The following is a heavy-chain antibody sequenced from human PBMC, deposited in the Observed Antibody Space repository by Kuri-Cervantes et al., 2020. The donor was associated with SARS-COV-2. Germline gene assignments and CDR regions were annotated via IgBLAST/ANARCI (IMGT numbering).Heavy chain of an antibody. CDR3: ARAPDFDIWDGYPYYFDY. CDR1: GYTFTSYG. CDR2: ISAYNGFT. J-gene: IGHJ4*02. Sequence: ASVKVSCKASGYTFTSYGISWVRQAPGRGLEWMGWISAYNGFTRYTERFQGRVTMTTDTSTNTAHMELRSLRSDDTALYFCARAPDFDIWDGYPYYFDYWGQGTLVTVSS. V-gene: IGHV1-18*01. D-gene: IGHD3-3*01.